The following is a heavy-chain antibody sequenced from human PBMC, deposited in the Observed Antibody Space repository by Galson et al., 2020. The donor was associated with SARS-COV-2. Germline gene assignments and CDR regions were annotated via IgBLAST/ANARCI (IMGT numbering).Heavy chain of an antibody. D-gene: IGHD3-10*01. CDR3: ARCGLRYGGFGDLDF. J-gene: IGHJ4*02. CDR1: GFTFSSYN. CDR2: LTSGNRYI. Sequence: NSGGSLRLSCAASGFTFSSYNMNWVRQAPGKGLEWVTSLTSGNRYIYYADSVKGRFTISRDNAKNSLYLQVNSLLSEDTAVYYCARCGLRYGGFGDLDFWGQGTLVTVSS. V-gene: IGHV3-21*01.